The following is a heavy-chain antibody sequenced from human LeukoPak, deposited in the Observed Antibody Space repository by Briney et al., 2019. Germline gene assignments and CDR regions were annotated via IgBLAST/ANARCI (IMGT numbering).Heavy chain of an antibody. CDR1: GYSFTSYW. V-gene: IGHV5-10-1*01. CDR3: ASGSGLYSPDY. CDR2: IDPSDSYT. J-gene: IGHJ4*02. D-gene: IGHD2-21*01. Sequence: GESLKISCKGSGYSFTSYWITWVRQMPGKCLEWMGRIDPSDSYTNYSPSFQGLVTISADKSISTGYLQWNSLKASDTAMYYCASGSGLYSPDYWGQGTLVTVSS.